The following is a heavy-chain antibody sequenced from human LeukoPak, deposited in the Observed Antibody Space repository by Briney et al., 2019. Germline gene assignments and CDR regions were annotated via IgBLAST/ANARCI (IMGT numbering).Heavy chain of an antibody. CDR2: ISYDGSNK. V-gene: IGHV3-30*04. D-gene: IGHD6-19*01. Sequence: GRSLRLSCAASGFTFSSYAMHWVRQAPGKGLEWVAVISYDGSNKYYADSVKGRFTISRDNSKNTLYLQMNSLRAEDTAVYYCARDLYGSSGWYNVLDYWGQGTLVTVSS. CDR3: ARDLYGSSGWYNVLDY. J-gene: IGHJ4*02. CDR1: GFTFSSYA.